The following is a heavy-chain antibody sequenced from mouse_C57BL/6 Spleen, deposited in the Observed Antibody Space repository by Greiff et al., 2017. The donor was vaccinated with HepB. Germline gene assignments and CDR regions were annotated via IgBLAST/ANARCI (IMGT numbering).Heavy chain of an antibody. CDR3: ARHYGSSYPFDD. J-gene: IGHJ2*01. CDR2: INPSSGYT. CDR1: GYTFTSYT. Sequence: VQLQHSGAELARPGASVQMSCKASGYTFTSYTMHWVKQRPGQGLEWIGYINPSSGYTKYNQKFKDKATLTADKSSSTAYMQLSSLTSEDSAVYYCARHYGSSYPFDDWGQGTTLTVSS. V-gene: IGHV1-4*01. D-gene: IGHD1-1*01.